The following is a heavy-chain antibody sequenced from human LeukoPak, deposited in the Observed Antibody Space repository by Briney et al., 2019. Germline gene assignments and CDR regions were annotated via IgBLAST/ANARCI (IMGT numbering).Heavy chain of an antibody. CDR2: INADGSTT. V-gene: IGHV3-74*01. J-gene: IGHJ4*02. Sequence: GSLRLSCAASGSGFTFNNYWMHWVRQAPGKGLVWVSRINADGSTTSYADSVRGRFTISRDNAKNTLYLQMNSLRAEDTAVYYCARKAGYYYGSGDYWGQGTLVTVSS. CDR1: GSGFTFNNYW. CDR3: ARKAGYYYGSGDY. D-gene: IGHD3-10*01.